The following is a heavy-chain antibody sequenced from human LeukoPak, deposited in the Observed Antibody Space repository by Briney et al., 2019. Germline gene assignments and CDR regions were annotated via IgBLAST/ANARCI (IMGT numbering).Heavy chain of an antibody. CDR3: ARGSVVGGRDAFDI. Sequence: GGSLRLSCAASGFTFSSYAIHWVRQAPGKGLEWVAVISYDGSHEYYGGSVKGRFTISRDNSKNTLYLQMNSLRAEDTAVYYCARGSVVGGRDAFDIWGQGTMVTVSS. CDR2: ISYDGSHE. J-gene: IGHJ3*02. CDR1: GFTFSSYA. V-gene: IGHV3-30-3*01. D-gene: IGHD1-26*01.